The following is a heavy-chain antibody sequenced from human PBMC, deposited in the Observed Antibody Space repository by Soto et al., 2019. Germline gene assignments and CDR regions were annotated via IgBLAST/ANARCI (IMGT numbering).Heavy chain of an antibody. J-gene: IGHJ3*02. Sequence: PGESLKISCKGSGYSFTSCWIGWVRQMPGKGLEWMGIIYPGDSDTRYSPSFQGQVTISADKSISTAYLQWSSLKASDTAMYYCARDSPYYYDSSGYYHNDAFDIWGQGTMVTVSS. CDR3: ARDSPYYYDSSGYYHNDAFDI. CDR1: GYSFTSCW. D-gene: IGHD3-22*01. V-gene: IGHV5-51*01. CDR2: IYPGDSDT.